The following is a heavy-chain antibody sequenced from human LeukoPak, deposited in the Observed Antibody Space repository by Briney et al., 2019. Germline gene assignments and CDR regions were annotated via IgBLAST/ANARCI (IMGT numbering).Heavy chain of an antibody. J-gene: IGHJ4*02. Sequence: SVKVSCKASGGTFSSYAISWVRQAPGQGLEWMGGIIPIFGTANYAQKFQGRVTITTDESTSTAYMELSSLRSEDTAVHYCARRGSNWNYYFDYWGQGTLVTVSS. CDR3: ARRGSNWNYYFDY. CDR1: GGTFSSYA. V-gene: IGHV1-69*05. CDR2: IIPIFGTA. D-gene: IGHD1-7*01.